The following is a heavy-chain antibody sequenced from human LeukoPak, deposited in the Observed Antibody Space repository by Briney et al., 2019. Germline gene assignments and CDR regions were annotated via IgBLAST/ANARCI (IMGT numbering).Heavy chain of an antibody. CDR2: IYYSGST. J-gene: IGHJ4*02. V-gene: IGHV4-59*08. Sequence: SETLSLTCTISGGSISSYYWSWIRQPPGKGLEWIGYIYYSGSTSYNPSLKSRVTISVDTSKNQFSLKLSSVTAADTAVYYCARRLGPSIAARQTDYWGQGTLVTVSS. CDR1: GGSISSYY. CDR3: ARRLGPSIAARQTDY. D-gene: IGHD6-6*01.